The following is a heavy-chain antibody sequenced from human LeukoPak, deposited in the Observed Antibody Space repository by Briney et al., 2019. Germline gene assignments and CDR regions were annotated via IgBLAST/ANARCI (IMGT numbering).Heavy chain of an antibody. Sequence: PGGSLRLSCAASGFTVTNYYVNWVRQAPGKGLEWVASISPSSSYIYYGDSLKGRVTVSRDNAKNSLFLQMSSLRAEDTAIYYCARDLTGGEYFDSWGQGTLVSVSS. V-gene: IGHV3-21*01. CDR2: ISPSSSYI. CDR3: ARDLTGGEYFDS. J-gene: IGHJ4*02. D-gene: IGHD3-16*01. CDR1: GFTVTNYY.